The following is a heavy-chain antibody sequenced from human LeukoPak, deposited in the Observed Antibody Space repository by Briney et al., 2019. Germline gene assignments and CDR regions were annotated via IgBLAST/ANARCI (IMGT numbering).Heavy chain of an antibody. CDR2: VHLDGRT. V-gene: IGHV4-4*02. CDR1: GGSVSSTNW. J-gene: IGHJ4*02. Sequence: SETLSLTCGVSGGSVSSTNWWTWIRQPPGKGLEWIGEVHLDGRTNFNPSLKSRLTMSVDLSENHVSLKLTSVTAADTAAYYCAREGGFYRPLDYSGQGTLVTVSS. D-gene: IGHD6-25*01. CDR3: AREGGFYRPLDY.